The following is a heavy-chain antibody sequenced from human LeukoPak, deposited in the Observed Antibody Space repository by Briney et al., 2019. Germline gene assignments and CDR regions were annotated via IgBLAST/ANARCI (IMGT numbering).Heavy chain of an antibody. J-gene: IGHJ5*02. D-gene: IGHD3-22*01. V-gene: IGHV3-7*01. Sequence: GGSPRLSCAASGFTFSSYWMSWVRQAPGKGLEWVANIKQDGSEKYYVDSVKGRFTISRDNAKNSLYLQMNSLRAEDTAVYYCARDPGVNYYDSSGYSFPWGQGTLVTVPS. CDR2: IKQDGSEK. CDR1: GFTFSSYW. CDR3: ARDPGVNYYDSSGYSFP.